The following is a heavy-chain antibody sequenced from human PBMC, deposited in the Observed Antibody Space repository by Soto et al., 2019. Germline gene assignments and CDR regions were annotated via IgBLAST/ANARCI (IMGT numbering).Heavy chain of an antibody. J-gene: IGHJ5*02. CDR2: ISAYNGNT. V-gene: IGHV1-18*01. CDR3: AYSSGWFRKDWFDP. Sequence: ASVKVSCKASGYTFTSYGISWVRQAHGQGLEWMGWISAYNGNTNYAQKLQGRVTMTTDTSTSTAYMELRSLRSDDTAVYYCAYSSGWFRKDWFDPWGQGTLVTVSS. D-gene: IGHD6-19*01. CDR1: GYTFTSYG.